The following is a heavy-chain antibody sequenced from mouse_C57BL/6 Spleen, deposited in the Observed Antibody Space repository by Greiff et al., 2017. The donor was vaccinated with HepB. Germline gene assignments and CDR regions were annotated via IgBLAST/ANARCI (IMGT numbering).Heavy chain of an antibody. CDR1: GYTFTSYW. V-gene: IGHV1-55*01. J-gene: IGHJ3*01. CDR2: IYPGSGST. CDR3: ARADYYGSRGFAY. Sequence: QVQLQQPGAELVKPGASVKMSCKASGYTFTSYWITWVKQRPGQGLEWIGDIYPGSGSTNYNEKFKSKATLTVDTSSSTAYMRLSSLTSEDSAVYYCARADYYGSRGFAYWGQGTLVTVSA. D-gene: IGHD1-1*01.